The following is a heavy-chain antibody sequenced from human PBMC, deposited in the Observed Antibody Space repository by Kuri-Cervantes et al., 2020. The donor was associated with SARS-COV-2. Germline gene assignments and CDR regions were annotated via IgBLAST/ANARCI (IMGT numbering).Heavy chain of an antibody. CDR2: SKHSEDT. Sequence: SETLSLTCAVYGESFSGYYWSWIRQSPGKGLEWIGESKHSEDTYNYKPSLKSRVTISVDTSKNQFSLKLSSVTAADTAVYYCASGQSIAARPDWFDPWGQGTLVTVSS. CDR3: ASGQSIAARPDWFDP. CDR1: GESFSGYY. V-gene: IGHV4-34*01. D-gene: IGHD6-6*01. J-gene: IGHJ5*02.